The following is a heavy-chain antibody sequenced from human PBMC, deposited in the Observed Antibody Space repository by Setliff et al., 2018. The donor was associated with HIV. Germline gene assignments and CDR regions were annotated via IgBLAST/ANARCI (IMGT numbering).Heavy chain of an antibody. V-gene: IGHV4-39*02. J-gene: IGHJ4*02. CDR1: GGSTGSSENY. Sequence: PSETLSLTCSFSGGSTGSSENYWGWIRQSPGKGLEWIGSAYAGGSTYSNPSLQSRITISVYMSQNHFSLGLTSVTAADTAVYYCARAVSHVDYWGQGTLVTVSS. CDR3: ARAVSHVDY. CDR2: AYAGGST.